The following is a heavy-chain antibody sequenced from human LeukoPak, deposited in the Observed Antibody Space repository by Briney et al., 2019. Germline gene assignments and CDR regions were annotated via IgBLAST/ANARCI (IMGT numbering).Heavy chain of an antibody. Sequence: ASVKVSCKASGGTFNSHAFTWVRQAPGHGLEWMGGIVPIFGTAIYPQKFQGRVTITADDSTSTGYMELRSLTSEDTALYYCATLFISYSWSIASWGQGSLVTVSS. V-gene: IGHV1-69*01. D-gene: IGHD6-13*01. CDR1: GGTFNSHA. CDR3: ATLFISYSWSIAS. CDR2: IVPIFGTA. J-gene: IGHJ4*02.